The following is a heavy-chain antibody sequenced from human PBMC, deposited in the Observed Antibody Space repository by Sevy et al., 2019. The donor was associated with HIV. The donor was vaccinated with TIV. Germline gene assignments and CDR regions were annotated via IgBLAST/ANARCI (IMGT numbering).Heavy chain of an antibody. V-gene: IGHV3-15*01. D-gene: IGHD2-8*01. CDR2: IQSKSEGGTT. Sequence: EGSLRLSCGASGFTFSNAWMTWVRQAPGKELEWVGRIQSKSEGGTTDYAAPVKGRFTISRDDSKNTLYLQMNSLKSDDTDVYYCTNNRGYCIEGVCEEYFDPWGQGTLVTVSS. J-gene: IGHJ5*02. CDR3: TNNRGYCIEGVCEEYFDP. CDR1: GFTFSNAW.